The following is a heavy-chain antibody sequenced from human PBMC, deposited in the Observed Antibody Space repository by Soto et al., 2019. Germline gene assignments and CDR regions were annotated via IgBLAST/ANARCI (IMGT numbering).Heavy chain of an antibody. Sequence: GGSLRLSCAASGFTFSSYAIHWVRQAPGKGLEWVAVISYDGSNKYYADSVKGRFTISRDNSKNTLYLQMKSLRAEDTAVYYWWRVVEQQWVRCYYYYGRDVWGQGTTVTVSS. CDR3: WRVVEQQWVRCYYYYGRDV. D-gene: IGHD6-13*01. V-gene: IGHV3-30-3*01. J-gene: IGHJ6*02. CDR1: GFTFSSYA. CDR2: ISYDGSNK.